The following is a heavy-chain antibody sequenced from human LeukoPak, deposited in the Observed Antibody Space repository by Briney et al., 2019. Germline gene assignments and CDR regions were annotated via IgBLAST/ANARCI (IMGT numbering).Heavy chain of an antibody. CDR1: GFTFSSYA. Sequence: GGSLRLSCAASGFTFSSYARRWVRQAPGKGLEWVSAISGSAISVSGGRTYSADSVQGRFTISRDNSKNTLYLQMNSLRAEDTAVYYCAKEALKAAILGYYFDYWGQGTLVTVSS. CDR3: AKEALKAAILGYYFDY. J-gene: IGHJ4*02. V-gene: IGHV3-23*01. CDR2: ISGSAISVSGGRT. D-gene: IGHD2-2*01.